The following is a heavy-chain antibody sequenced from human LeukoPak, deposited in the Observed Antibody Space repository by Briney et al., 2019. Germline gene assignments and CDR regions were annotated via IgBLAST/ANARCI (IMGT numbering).Heavy chain of an antibody. D-gene: IGHD2-2*01. Sequence: SETLSLTCTVSGGSISSYYWSWIRQPPGKGLEWIGYIYYSGSTNYNPSLKSRVTISVDTSKNQFSLKLSSVTAADTAVYYCASMVVPAAIDYWGQGTLVTVSS. CDR1: GGSISSYY. V-gene: IGHV4-59*01. J-gene: IGHJ4*02. CDR2: IYYSGST. CDR3: ASMVVPAAIDY.